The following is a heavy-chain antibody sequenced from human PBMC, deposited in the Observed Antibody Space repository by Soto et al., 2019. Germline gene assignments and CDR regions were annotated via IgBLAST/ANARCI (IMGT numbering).Heavy chain of an antibody. Sequence: EVHLLESGGGLVQPGGSLRLSCAASGFTFSNSAMTWVRQALGKGPEWVSSIGRTNNTHYADSVKGRFAISRDNAKNTLYLQMNSLRAEDTALYYCAKLGVTTPFDYWGQGTLVTVSS. V-gene: IGHV3-23*01. CDR2: SIGRTNNT. CDR1: GFTFSNSA. CDR3: AKLGVTTPFDY. D-gene: IGHD3-22*01. J-gene: IGHJ4*02.